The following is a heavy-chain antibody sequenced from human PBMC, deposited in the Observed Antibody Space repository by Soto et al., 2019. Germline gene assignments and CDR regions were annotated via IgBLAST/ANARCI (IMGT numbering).Heavy chain of an antibody. CDR1: GCSVSSGSYY. D-gene: IGHD2-15*01. V-gene: IGHV4-61*01. CDR2: IYYSGST. J-gene: IGHJ6*02. Sequence: PXETLSLTCTVAGCSVSSGSYYWSWIRQPPGKGLEWIGYIYYSGSTNYNPSLKSRVTISVDTSKNQFSLKLSSVTAADTAVYYCARDLAGYCSGGSCYPYGMDVWGQGNTVTVSS. CDR3: ARDLAGYCSGGSCYPYGMDV.